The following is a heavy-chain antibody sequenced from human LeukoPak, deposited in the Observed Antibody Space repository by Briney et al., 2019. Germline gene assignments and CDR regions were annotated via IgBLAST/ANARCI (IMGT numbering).Heavy chain of an antibody. CDR3: ARCRYFDWLLSHNWFDP. CDR2: INHSGST. D-gene: IGHD3-9*01. J-gene: IGHJ5*02. Sequence: SVTLSLTCAVYGGSFSGYYWSWIRQPPGKGLEWIGEINHSGSTNYNPSLKSRVTISVDTSKNQFSLKLSSVTAADTAVYYCARCRYFDWLLSHNWFDPWGQGTLVTVSS. V-gene: IGHV4-34*01. CDR1: GGSFSGYY.